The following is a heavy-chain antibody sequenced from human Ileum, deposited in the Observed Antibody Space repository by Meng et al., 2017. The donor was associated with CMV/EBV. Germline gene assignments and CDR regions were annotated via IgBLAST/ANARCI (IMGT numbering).Heavy chain of an antibody. Sequence: WNWIRQPPGRGLEWIGEITHGGSTNFHPSLKGRVTISVDTSKNQFSLKMTSVTAADTAVYYCARTSKSSRDHDYLWGTYRRNYFFDYWGQGTLVTVSS. CDR2: ITHGGST. V-gene: IGHV4-34*01. CDR3: ARTSKSSRDHDYLWGTYRRNYFFDY. D-gene: IGHD3-16*02. J-gene: IGHJ4*02.